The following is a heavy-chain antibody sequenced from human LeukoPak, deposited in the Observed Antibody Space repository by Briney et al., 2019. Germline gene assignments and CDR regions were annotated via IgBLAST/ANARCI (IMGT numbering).Heavy chain of an antibody. V-gene: IGHV4-30-4*01. Sequence: PSQTLSLTCTVSGGSISSGDYSWSWIRQPPGKGLEWIGYIYYSGSTYYNPSLKSRVTISVDTSKNQFSPKLSSVTAADTAVYYCARVLEYYYDSSGYDDAFDIWGQGTMVTVSS. J-gene: IGHJ3*02. CDR2: IYYSGST. CDR3: ARVLEYYYDSSGYDDAFDI. CDR1: GGSISSGDYS. D-gene: IGHD3-22*01.